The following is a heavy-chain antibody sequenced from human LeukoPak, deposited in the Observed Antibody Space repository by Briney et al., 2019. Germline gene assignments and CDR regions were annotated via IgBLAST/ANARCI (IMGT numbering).Heavy chain of an antibody. Sequence: SVKVSCKASVGTFSSYAISWVRQAPGQGLEWMGGIIPMFGTAYYAQKFQGRVTVTTHESMNTAHMELSSLISEDTAVYYCARGRSRQYNWNDVNWFDPWGQGTLVTVSS. V-gene: IGHV1-69*05. CDR3: ARGRSRQYNWNDVNWFDP. J-gene: IGHJ5*02. D-gene: IGHD1-1*01. CDR1: VGTFSSYA. CDR2: IIPMFGTA.